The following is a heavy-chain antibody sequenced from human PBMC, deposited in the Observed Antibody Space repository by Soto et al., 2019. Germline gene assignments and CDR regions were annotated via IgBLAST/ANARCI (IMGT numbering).Heavy chain of an antibody. D-gene: IGHD2-15*01. CDR1: GFIFSNAY. V-gene: IGHV3-72*01. CDR3: ARAALLGYMDV. CDR2: TRNKANSYTT. Sequence: GGSLRLSCAASGFIFSNAYINWVRQAPGRGLEWVGRTRNKANSYTTEYAASVKGRFTISRDDLQNSLHLQMNNLKTEDTAVYYCARAALLGYMDVWGKGTTVTVPS. J-gene: IGHJ6*03.